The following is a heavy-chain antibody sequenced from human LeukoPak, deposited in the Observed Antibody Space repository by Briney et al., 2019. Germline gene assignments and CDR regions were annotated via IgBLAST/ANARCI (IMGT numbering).Heavy chain of an antibody. Sequence: PSETLSLTCAVSGYSISSGYYWGWIRQPPGKGLEWIGRIYHSGSTYYNPSLKSRVTLSVDPSKNQFSLKLSSVTAADTAVYYCARSWGWDWNDRYYFDYWGQGTLVTVSS. CDR3: ARSWGWDWNDRYYFDY. CDR2: IYHSGST. J-gene: IGHJ4*02. D-gene: IGHD1-1*01. V-gene: IGHV4-38-2*01. CDR1: GYSISSGYY.